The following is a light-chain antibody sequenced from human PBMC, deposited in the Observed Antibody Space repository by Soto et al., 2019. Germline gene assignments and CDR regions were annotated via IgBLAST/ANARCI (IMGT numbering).Light chain of an antibody. J-gene: IGKJ2*01. CDR3: QQYGSSPYT. CDR2: GAF. V-gene: IGKV3-20*01. Sequence: EIALTQSPGTLSLSPGERATLSCRASQSGSSRYLARDQQKPGQTPRLLIYGAFSRATGIPHRFSGSGSGTAFTLTISRREPEDFVVYFCQQYGSSPYTFGQGTKLQIK. CDR1: QSGSSRY.